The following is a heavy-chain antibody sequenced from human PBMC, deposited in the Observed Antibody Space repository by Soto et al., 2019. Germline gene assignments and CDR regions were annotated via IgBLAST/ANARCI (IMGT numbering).Heavy chain of an antibody. CDR3: ARWGPTGGLDV. CDR1: GFTFRSYV. CDR2: TSYDGSGK. D-gene: IGHD3-16*01. J-gene: IGHJ1*01. Sequence: QVQLVESGGGVVQPGTSLRVSCVGSGFTFRSYVIHWVRQAPGKGLEWVALTSYDGSGKYYGDSVRGRFTISRDNSRNTVDLQMDSLRLEDTALYYCARWGPTGGLDVWGQGTLVSVSS. V-gene: IGHV3-30*19.